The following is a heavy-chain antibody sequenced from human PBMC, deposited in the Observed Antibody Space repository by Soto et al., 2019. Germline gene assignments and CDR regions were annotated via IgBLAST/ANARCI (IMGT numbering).Heavy chain of an antibody. CDR2: IYYSGST. V-gene: IGHV4-39*01. CDR3: ATQEVGGSYVYTFDP. D-gene: IGHD1-26*01. Sequence: QLHLRESGPGLVKPSETLSLTCTVSGGSITSSSYYWGWIRQPPGKGLEWIGSIYYSGSTYYNPSLKSRVTISVATSKNPFSLKLSSVTAADTAVYYCATQEVGGSYVYTFDPWGQGTLVTVSS. J-gene: IGHJ5*02. CDR1: GGSITSSSYY.